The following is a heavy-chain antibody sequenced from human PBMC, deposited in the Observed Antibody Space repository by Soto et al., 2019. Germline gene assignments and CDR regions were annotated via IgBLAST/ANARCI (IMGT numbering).Heavy chain of an antibody. CDR1: GYTFSHYY. D-gene: IGHD3-10*01. Sequence: QVHLVQSGAEVKKPGASVKVSCKASGYTFSHYYIHWVRQALGQGLEWMGMINPVGGGTTYAQKFQGEVTMTMDTSTATVYMELSSLKSEDTAVYYCARPGFFGEFYFGYWGQGSLVTVS. CDR2: INPVGGGT. V-gene: IGHV1-46*01. CDR3: ARPGFFGEFYFGY. J-gene: IGHJ4*02.